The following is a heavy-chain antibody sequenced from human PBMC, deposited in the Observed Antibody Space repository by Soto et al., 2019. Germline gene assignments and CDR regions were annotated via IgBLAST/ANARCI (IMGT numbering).Heavy chain of an antibody. CDR2: MNPYTGKA. CDR1: GYTFTTYD. Sequence: QVQLVQSGAEVKRPGASLKVSCQASGYTFTTYDINWVRQAPGQGLEWMGWMNPYTGKAGYAQKFQGRVTMTRDNSISTAYMELSSLRSEDTAVYYCARRKERSGPNYFDYWCLGTLVTVSS. D-gene: IGHD6-25*01. J-gene: IGHJ4*02. V-gene: IGHV1-8*01. CDR3: ARRKERSGPNYFDY.